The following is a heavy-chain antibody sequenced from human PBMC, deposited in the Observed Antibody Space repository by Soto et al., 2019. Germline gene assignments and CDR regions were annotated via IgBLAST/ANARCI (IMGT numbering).Heavy chain of an antibody. D-gene: IGHD3-9*01. V-gene: IGHV4-39*01. CDR2: IYYSGRT. Sequence: PSETLSLTCTVSGGSISSSSYYWGWIRQPPGKGLEWIGSIYYSGRTYHHPSLKSRVTISVDTSKNQFSLKLSSVTAADTAVYYCARHYDILTGYYGWFDPWGQGTLVTVSS. CDR1: GGSISSSSYY. J-gene: IGHJ5*02. CDR3: ARHYDILTGYYGWFDP.